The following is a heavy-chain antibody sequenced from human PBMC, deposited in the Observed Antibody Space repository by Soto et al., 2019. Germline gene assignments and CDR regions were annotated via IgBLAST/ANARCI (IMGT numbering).Heavy chain of an antibody. J-gene: IGHJ3*02. V-gene: IGHV1-18*01. D-gene: IGHD1-26*01. CDR1: GYSFTDYN. CDR3: AREVGRTFFEAFDT. CDR2: ISTYNGNR. Sequence: QVKLVQSGGEVRKPGASVKVSCKASGYSFTDYNIGWVRQAPGQGLEWLGWISTYNGNRNYAQKFQGRVTMTTDTSRTTAEMELRGLRPDDTAIYYCAREVGRTFFEAFDTWGQGTRVTISS.